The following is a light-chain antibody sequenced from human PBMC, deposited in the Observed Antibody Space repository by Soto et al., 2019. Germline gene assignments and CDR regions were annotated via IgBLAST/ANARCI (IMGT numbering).Light chain of an antibody. CDR1: QSVSSSQ. V-gene: IGKV3-20*01. CDR3: QQYYSSTRT. CDR2: GAS. J-gene: IGKJ1*01. Sequence: EIVLTQSPGTLSLSAGERATLSCRASQSVSSSQLAWYQQKPGQARRLLMYGASSRDTGIPDRFSGRVSGTDFTLTISRLEPEDFAVYYCQQYYSSTRTFGQGTKVEIK.